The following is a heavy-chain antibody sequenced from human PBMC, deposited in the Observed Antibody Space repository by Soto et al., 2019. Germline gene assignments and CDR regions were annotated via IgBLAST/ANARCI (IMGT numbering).Heavy chain of an antibody. Sequence: QVQLVQSGAEVKKPGSSVKVSCKASGGTFSSYAISWVRQAPGQGLEWMGGIIPIFGTANYAQKFQGRVTITAEESTSTAYMELSSLRSEDTAVYYWARERPYSYANYYYYGMDVWGQGTTVTVSS. D-gene: IGHD5-18*01. V-gene: IGHV1-69*12. J-gene: IGHJ6*02. CDR1: GGTFSSYA. CDR2: IIPIFGTA. CDR3: ARERPYSYANYYYYGMDV.